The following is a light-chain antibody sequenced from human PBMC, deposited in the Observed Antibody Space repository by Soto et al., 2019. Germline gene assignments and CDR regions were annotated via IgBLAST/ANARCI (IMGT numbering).Light chain of an antibody. CDR3: QQYNKYPHT. CDR2: AAS. V-gene: IGKV1-16*02. J-gene: IGKJ2*01. CDR1: QDITIS. Sequence: DIQMTQSPSSLSASVGDRVTITCRASQDITISLAWFQQRPGSAPRALIYAASNLQPGVPSKVSGSGSGTHFTLTINNLQPEDFGTYYCQQYNKYPHTFGQGTTLEIK.